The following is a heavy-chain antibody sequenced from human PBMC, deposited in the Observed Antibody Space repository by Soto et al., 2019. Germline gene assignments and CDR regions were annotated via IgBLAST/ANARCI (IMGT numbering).Heavy chain of an antibody. Sequence: QVQLVQSGGEVKQPGASVKVSCKTSGYTFSNYGISWVRQAPGQGLEWVGWISGYNGNTKHAQNVQGRVTLTTDTSTSTAYMELRSLTSDDTAVSYCARDRDTSGWYRSNYWGQGTLVSVSS. CDR3: ARDRDTSGWYRSNY. V-gene: IGHV1-18*01. D-gene: IGHD6-19*01. CDR1: GYTFSNYG. J-gene: IGHJ4*02. CDR2: ISGYNGNT.